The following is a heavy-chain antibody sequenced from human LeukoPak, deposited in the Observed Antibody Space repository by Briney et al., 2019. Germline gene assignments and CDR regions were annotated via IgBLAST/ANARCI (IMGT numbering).Heavy chain of an antibody. CDR1: GFIFDHYG. CDR2: ISYDGSNK. J-gene: IGHJ6*03. V-gene: IGHV3-30*03. Sequence: GGSLRLSCAASGFIFDHYGMYWVRQAPGKGLEWVAVISYDGSNKYNADSVKGRFTISRDNSKNTLYLQVNSLRAEDTAVYYCARGPNVYGDSSGLIRDYYYYMDVWGKGTTVTVSS. CDR3: ARGPNVYGDSSGLIRDYYYYMDV. D-gene: IGHD2-8*01.